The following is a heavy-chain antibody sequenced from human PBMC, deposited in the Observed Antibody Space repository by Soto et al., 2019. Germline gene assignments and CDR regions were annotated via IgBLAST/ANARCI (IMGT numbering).Heavy chain of an antibody. CDR1: GYTFSNYG. J-gene: IGHJ5*02. D-gene: IGHD2-2*01. Sequence: QVQLVQSGGEVKRPGASVKVSCKTSGYTFSNYGITWVRQAPGQPLEWLGWISLYSDGTNYAQKFQGRVSMTTDKPTATAYMERRSLRSDDTAVYYCARVVPGAEAWFGPWGQGTLVTVSS. V-gene: IGHV1-18*01. CDR3: ARVVPGAEAWFGP. CDR2: ISLYSDGT.